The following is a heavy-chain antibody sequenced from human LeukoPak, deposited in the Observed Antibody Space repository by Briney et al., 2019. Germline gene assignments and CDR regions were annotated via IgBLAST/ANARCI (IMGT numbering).Heavy chain of an antibody. Sequence: GGSLRLSCAASGFTVSSNYMSWVRQAPGKGLVWVSRINSDGSSTTYADSVKGRFTISRDNAKNTLYLQMHSLRDEDTAVYFCARGGSGYCSGGSCYPFDYWGQGTLVTVSS. CDR2: INSDGSST. V-gene: IGHV3-74*01. CDR3: ARGGSGYCSGGSCYPFDY. J-gene: IGHJ4*02. CDR1: GFTVSSNY. D-gene: IGHD2-15*01.